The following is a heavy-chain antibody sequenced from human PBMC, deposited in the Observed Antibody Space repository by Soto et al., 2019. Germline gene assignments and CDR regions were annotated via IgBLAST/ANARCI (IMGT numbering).Heavy chain of an antibody. J-gene: IGHJ4*02. CDR3: AAGEASSRNLAPYYLDF. CDR1: GGSMRNYF. V-gene: IGHV4-59*01. D-gene: IGHD6-13*01. Sequence: TLSLTCTVSGGSMRNYFWTWIRQPPGKGLEWIGYIHYSGTTSFFPSYNPSLRSRVTISEDTSKNQFSLKLLSVTTADTAVYFCAAGEASSRNLAPYYLDFWGQGALVTVSS. CDR2: IHYSGTT.